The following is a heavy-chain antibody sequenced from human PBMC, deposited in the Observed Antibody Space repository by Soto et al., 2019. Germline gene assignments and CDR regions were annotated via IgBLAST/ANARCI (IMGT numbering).Heavy chain of an antibody. D-gene: IGHD2-2*01. CDR2: ISSRSSTI. Sequence: GGSLRLSCAASGFTFSSYSMNWVRQAPGKGLEWVSYISSRSSTIYYADYVKGRFTISRDNAKNSLYLQMNSLRAEDTAVYYCARDPAPPYIVVVPAAIDYWGQGTLVTVSS. V-gene: IGHV3-48*01. CDR3: ARDPAPPYIVVVPAAIDY. CDR1: GFTFSSYS. J-gene: IGHJ4*02.